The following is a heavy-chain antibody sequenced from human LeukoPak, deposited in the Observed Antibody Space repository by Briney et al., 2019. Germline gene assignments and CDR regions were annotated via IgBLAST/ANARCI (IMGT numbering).Heavy chain of an antibody. Sequence: SETLSLTCSVSGGSISSRRYYWGWIRQPPGKGLEWIGETYYSGRAYYNSSLKSRLTISVDTSWNKFSLTLSSVTAADTGVYYCARRRYYDSTGYLDWGQGTLVSVST. CDR3: ARRRYYDSTGYLD. V-gene: IGHV4-39*01. CDR2: TYYSGRA. J-gene: IGHJ1*01. D-gene: IGHD3-22*01. CDR1: GGSISSRRYY.